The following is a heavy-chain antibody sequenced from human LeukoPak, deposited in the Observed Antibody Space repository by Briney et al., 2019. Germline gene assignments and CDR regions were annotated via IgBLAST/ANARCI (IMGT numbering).Heavy chain of an antibody. D-gene: IGHD5-12*01. V-gene: IGHV1-24*01. J-gene: IGHJ6*02. CDR1: GGTFSSYA. CDR3: ATVDKIVATRYYYYGMDV. Sequence: ASVKVSCKASGGTFSSYAISWVRQAPGKGLEWMGGFDPEDGETIYAQKFQGRVTMTEDTSTDTAYMELSSLRSEDTAVYYCATVDKIVATRYYYYGMDVWGQGTTVTVSS. CDR2: FDPEDGET.